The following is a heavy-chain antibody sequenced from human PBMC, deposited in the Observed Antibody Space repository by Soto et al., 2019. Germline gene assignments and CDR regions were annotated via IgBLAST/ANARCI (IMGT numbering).Heavy chain of an antibody. CDR3: ARHSSPLSYYGSGSPLLNWFDP. D-gene: IGHD3-10*01. Sequence: SETLSLTCTVSGGSISSSSYYWGWIRQPPGKGLEWIGSIYYSGSTYYNPSLKSRVTISVDTSKNQFSLKLSSVTAADTAVYYCARHSSPLSYYGSGSPLLNWFDPWGQGTLVTVSS. J-gene: IGHJ5*02. CDR2: IYYSGST. CDR1: GGSISSSSYY. V-gene: IGHV4-39*01.